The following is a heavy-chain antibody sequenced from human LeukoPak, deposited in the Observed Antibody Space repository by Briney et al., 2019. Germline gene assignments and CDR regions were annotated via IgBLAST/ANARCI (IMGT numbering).Heavy chain of an antibody. CDR2: INHSGST. Sequence: SETLSLTCAVYGGSFSGYYWSWIRQPPGKGLEWIGEINHSGSTNYNPSLKSRVTISVDTSKNQFSLKLSSVTAADTAVYYCARLAGYCSSTSCYTLTYYYYYMDVWGKGTTVTVSS. D-gene: IGHD2-2*02. V-gene: IGHV4-34*01. J-gene: IGHJ6*03. CDR3: ARLAGYCSSTSCYTLTYYYYYMDV. CDR1: GGSFSGYY.